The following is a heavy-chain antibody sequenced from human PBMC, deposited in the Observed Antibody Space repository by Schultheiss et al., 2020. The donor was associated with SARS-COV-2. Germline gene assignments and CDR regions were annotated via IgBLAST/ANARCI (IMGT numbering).Heavy chain of an antibody. CDR3: AISTAIIKGDWFDP. CDR2: FDPEDGET. J-gene: IGHJ5*02. V-gene: IGHV1-24*01. CDR1: GYTFTGYY. Sequence: ASVKVSCKASGYTFTGYYMHWVRQAPGKGLEWMGGFDPEDGETIYAQKFQGRVTMTEDTSTDTAYMELSSLRSEDTAVYYCAISTAIIKGDWFDPWGQGTLVTVSS. D-gene: IGHD5-18*01.